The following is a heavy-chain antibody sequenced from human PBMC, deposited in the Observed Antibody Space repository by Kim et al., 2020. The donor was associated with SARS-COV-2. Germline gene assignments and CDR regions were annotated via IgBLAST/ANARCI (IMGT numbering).Heavy chain of an antibody. D-gene: IGHD2-21*01. CDR3: ARGRFGGDSRGAFDI. J-gene: IGHJ3*02. Sequence: RRFQGRVTIPRDTSASTDYMELSSLRSEDTAVYYCARGRFGGDSRGAFDIWGQGTMVTVSS. V-gene: IGHV1-3*01.